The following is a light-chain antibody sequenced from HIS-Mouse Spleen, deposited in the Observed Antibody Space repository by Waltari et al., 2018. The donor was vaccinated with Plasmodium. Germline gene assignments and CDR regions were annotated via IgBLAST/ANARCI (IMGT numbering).Light chain of an antibody. Sequence: DIQMTQSPSSLSASVGDRVTITSQASQDISNYLNWYQQKPGKAPKLLIYDASNLETGVPSRFSGSGSGTDFTFTISSLRPEDIATYYCQQYDNLPPLFTFGPGTKVDIK. V-gene: IGKV1-33*01. CDR2: DAS. CDR3: QQYDNLPPLFT. CDR1: QDISNY. J-gene: IGKJ3*01.